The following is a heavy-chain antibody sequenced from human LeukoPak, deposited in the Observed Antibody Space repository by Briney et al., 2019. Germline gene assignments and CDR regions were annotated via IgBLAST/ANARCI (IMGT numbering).Heavy chain of an antibody. CDR3: ARAYYGSGSPGGAFDI. CDR1: GGTFSSYA. V-gene: IGHV1-69*04. J-gene: IGHJ3*02. CDR2: IIPILGIA. Sequence: SVKVSCKASGGTFSSYAISWVRQAPGQGLEWMGRIIPILGIANYAQKFQGRVTITADKSTSTAYMELSSLRSEDTAVYYCARAYYGSGSPGGAFDIWGQGTMVTVSS. D-gene: IGHD3-10*01.